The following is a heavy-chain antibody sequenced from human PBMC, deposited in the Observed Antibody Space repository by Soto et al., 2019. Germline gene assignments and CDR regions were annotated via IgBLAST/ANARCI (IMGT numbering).Heavy chain of an antibody. Sequence: ASETLSLTCAVYGGSFSGYYWSWIRQPPGKGLEWIGEINHSGSTNYNPSLKSRVTISVDTSKNQFSLKLSSVTAADTAVYYCARGRGRTYYYDSSGYYFDYWGQGTLVTVSS. D-gene: IGHD3-22*01. CDR1: GGSFSGYY. J-gene: IGHJ4*02. CDR2: INHSGST. V-gene: IGHV4-34*01. CDR3: ARGRGRTYYYDSSGYYFDY.